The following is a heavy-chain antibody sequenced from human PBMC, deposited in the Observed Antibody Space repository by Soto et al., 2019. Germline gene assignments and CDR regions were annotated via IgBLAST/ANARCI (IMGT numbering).Heavy chain of an antibody. CDR1: GFMFSPYG. J-gene: IGHJ6*02. V-gene: IGHV3-30*03. CDR2: ISYDASNK. CDR3: VGLRNYYGSFPYYGMDV. D-gene: IGHD3-10*01. Sequence: PGGSLGLCCAASGFMFSPYGMHWVRQATGKGLEWVPVISYDASNKYYGDSVKGRFTISRDNCKNTLYLQMNSVTAEDTAVYYCVGLRNYYGSFPYYGMDVWGLGTTVTVSS.